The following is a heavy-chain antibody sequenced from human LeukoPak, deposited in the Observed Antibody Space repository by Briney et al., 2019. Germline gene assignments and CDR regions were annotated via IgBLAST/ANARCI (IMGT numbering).Heavy chain of an antibody. V-gene: IGHV3-53*01. D-gene: IGHD2-8*02. CDR3: ARGLSTGNTGYYFDY. CDR2: IYSGGMT. J-gene: IGHJ4*02. Sequence: PGGPLRLSCAASGFTVSSNYMNWVRQAPGKGLEWVSVIYSGGMTYYADSVKGRFTISRDNTKNTLDLQMNSLRAEDTAVYFCARGLSTGNTGYYFDYWGRGTLVTVSS. CDR1: GFTVSSNY.